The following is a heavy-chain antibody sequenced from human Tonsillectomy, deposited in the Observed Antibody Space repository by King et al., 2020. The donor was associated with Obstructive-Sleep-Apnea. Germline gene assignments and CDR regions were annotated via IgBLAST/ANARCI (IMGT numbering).Heavy chain of an antibody. J-gene: IGHJ6*02. CDR1: GDIFTTYW. Sequence: VQLVESGAEVKKPGESLKISCKGSGDIFTTYWIDWVRQMPGKGLEWMGIIYPGDSDTRYSPSFQGQVTISADKSISTAYLQWNSLKASDTAMYYCARHAEVGPTPFIAMDVWGQGTTVTVSS. V-gene: IGHV5-51*01. CDR2: IYPGDSDT. CDR3: ARHAEVGPTPFIAMDV. D-gene: IGHD1-26*01.